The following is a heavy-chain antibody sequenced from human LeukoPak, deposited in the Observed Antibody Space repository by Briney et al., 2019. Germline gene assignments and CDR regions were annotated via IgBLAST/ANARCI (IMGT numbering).Heavy chain of an antibody. CDR3: AKGHSSGYSNWFDP. Sequence: GGSLRLSCAASGFTFRSNAMSWVRQAPGKGLEWVSVITGNGGSTYYADSVKGRFTISRDNSKNTLSLQMNSLRAEDTALYYCAKGHSSGYSNWFDPWGQGTLVTVSS. CDR1: GFTFRSNA. V-gene: IGHV3-23*01. J-gene: IGHJ5*02. CDR2: ITGNGGST. D-gene: IGHD3-22*01.